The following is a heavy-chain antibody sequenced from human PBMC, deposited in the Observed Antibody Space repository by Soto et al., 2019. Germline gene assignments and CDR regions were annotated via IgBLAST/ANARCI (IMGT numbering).Heavy chain of an antibody. Sequence: EVQLVESGGGLVKPGGSLRLSCAASGFTFSSYSMNWVRQAPGKGLEWVANIKQDGSEKYYVDSVKGRFTISRDNAKNSLYLQMNSLRAEDTAVYYCARPAFTMIVVVIGGEEYYFDYWGQGTLVTVSS. CDR1: GFTFSSYS. D-gene: IGHD3-22*01. J-gene: IGHJ4*02. CDR2: IKQDGSEK. CDR3: ARPAFTMIVVVIGGEEYYFDY. V-gene: IGHV3-7*03.